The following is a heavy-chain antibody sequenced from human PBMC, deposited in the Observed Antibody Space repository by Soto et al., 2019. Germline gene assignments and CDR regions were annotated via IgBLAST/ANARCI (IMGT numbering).Heavy chain of an antibody. J-gene: IGHJ4*02. D-gene: IGHD4-17*01. CDR2: IWYDGTQK. CDR1: GFTFNTYS. Sequence: QVQLEESGGGVVQPGRSLRLSCEASGFTFNTYSMHWVRQPPGKGLEWLAAIWYDGTQKYYADSVKGRFIISRDNSKNSLYLQMNSLGDEDTAVYYCARLPKGTTVTAWGQGTLVTVSS. CDR3: ARLPKGTTVTA. V-gene: IGHV3-33*01.